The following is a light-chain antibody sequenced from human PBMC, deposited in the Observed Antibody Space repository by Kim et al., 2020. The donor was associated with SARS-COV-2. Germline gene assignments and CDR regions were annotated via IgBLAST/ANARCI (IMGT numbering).Light chain of an antibody. CDR3: SSYAGRQNLV. J-gene: IGLJ2*01. Sequence: HSVTISCTGTSSDIGGYNFVAWYQQHPGKAPKVMIYEVNKRPSGVPDRFSGSKSGNTASLTVSGLQAEDEADYYCSSYAGRQNLVFGGGTKLTVL. CDR1: SSDIGGYNF. V-gene: IGLV2-8*01. CDR2: EVN.